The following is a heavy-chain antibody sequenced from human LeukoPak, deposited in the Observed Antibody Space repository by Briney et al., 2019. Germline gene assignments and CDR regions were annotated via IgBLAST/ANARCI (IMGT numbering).Heavy chain of an antibody. Sequence: PGGSLRLSCAASGFTFSSYAMSWVRQAPGKGLEWVSSISSSSSYIYYADSVKGRFTISRDNAKNSLYLQMNSLRAEDTAVYYCARNSFANQWLVLGYWGQGTLVTVSS. CDR1: GFTFSSYA. V-gene: IGHV3-21*01. CDR2: ISSSSSYI. J-gene: IGHJ4*02. CDR3: ARNSFANQWLVLGY. D-gene: IGHD6-19*01.